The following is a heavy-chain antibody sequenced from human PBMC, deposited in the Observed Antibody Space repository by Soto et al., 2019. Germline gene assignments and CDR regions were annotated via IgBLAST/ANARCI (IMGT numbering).Heavy chain of an antibody. V-gene: IGHV5-10-1*01. J-gene: IGHJ4*02. Sequence: GESLKISCKGSGYGFTSYWISWVRQMPGKGLEWMGRIDPSDSYTNYSPSFQGHVTISADKSISTAYLQWSSLKASDTAMYYCARHMLSDYSSSPYDYGGQGTLVTVS. CDR3: ARHMLSDYSSSPYDY. CDR2: IDPSDSYT. CDR1: GYGFTSYW. D-gene: IGHD6-6*01.